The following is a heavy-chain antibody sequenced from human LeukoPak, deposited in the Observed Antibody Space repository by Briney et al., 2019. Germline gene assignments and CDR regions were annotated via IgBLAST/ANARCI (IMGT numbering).Heavy chain of an antibody. V-gene: IGHV4-30-4*08. J-gene: IGHJ4*02. CDR3: ARGSASKWLRSQNYFDY. CDR1: GGSMTAGDYY. D-gene: IGHD5-12*01. Sequence: SQTLSLTCTVSGGSMTAGDYYWGWVRQPPGTGLQWIATSYQGASLKSRVTISLDTSKNQFSLRLTSVTAADTAVYYCARGSASKWLRSQNYFDYWGQGTLVTVSS. CDR2: TS.